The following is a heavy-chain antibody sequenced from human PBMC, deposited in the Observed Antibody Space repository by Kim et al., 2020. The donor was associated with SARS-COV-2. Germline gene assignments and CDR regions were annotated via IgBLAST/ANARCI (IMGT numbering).Heavy chain of an antibody. CDR1: GGSISSRSYY. D-gene: IGHD3-16*01. CDR2: MFYSGST. Sequence: SETLSLTCTVSGGSISSRSYYWAWIRQPPGKGLDWIGSMFYSGSTYFNPSLKSRITMSVDTSKNQFSLRLSYVTATDTSVYYCARQGGNWFDPWGQGTLVTVSS. J-gene: IGHJ5*02. V-gene: IGHV4-39*01. CDR3: ARQGGNWFDP.